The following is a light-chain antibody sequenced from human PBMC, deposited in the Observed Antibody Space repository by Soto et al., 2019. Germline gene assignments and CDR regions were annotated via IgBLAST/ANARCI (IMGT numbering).Light chain of an antibody. CDR3: QQYNRSPWT. J-gene: IGKJ1*01. V-gene: IGKV1-5*03. CDR2: KAS. CDR1: QTISSW. Sequence: DIQMTQSPSTLSASVGDRATITCWASQTISSWLAWYQQKPGRAPKLLIYKASTLESEVPSRFSGSGSGTEFTLTISSLQPDDFATYYCQQYNRSPWTFGQGTKVEIK.